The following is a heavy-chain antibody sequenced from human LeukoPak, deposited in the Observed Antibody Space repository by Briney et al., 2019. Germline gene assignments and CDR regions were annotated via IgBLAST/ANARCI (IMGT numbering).Heavy chain of an antibody. Sequence: SETLSLTCTVSGGSITNHYWTWIRQPPGKGLEWIGRIYTSGSTNYNPSLKSRVTMSVDTSKNQFSLKLSSVTAADTAVYYCARDADYYDSSGYSSFDYWGRGTLVTVSS. D-gene: IGHD3-22*01. J-gene: IGHJ4*02. CDR1: GGSITNHY. V-gene: IGHV4-4*07. CDR3: ARDADYYDSSGYSSFDY. CDR2: IYTSGST.